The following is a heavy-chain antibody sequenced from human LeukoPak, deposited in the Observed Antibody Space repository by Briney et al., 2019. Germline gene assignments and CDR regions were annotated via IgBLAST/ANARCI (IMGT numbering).Heavy chain of an antibody. CDR3: ARAGYDILTGYYNGRWFDP. Sequence: PGGSLRLSCAASGFTFSSYAMHWVRQAPGKGLERLAVISYDGSNKYYADSVNGRFTISRDNSKNTLYLQMNSLRAEDTAVYYCARAGYDILTGYYNGRWFDPWGQGTLVTVSS. D-gene: IGHD3-9*01. CDR1: GFTFSSYA. CDR2: ISYDGSNK. V-gene: IGHV3-30*04. J-gene: IGHJ5*02.